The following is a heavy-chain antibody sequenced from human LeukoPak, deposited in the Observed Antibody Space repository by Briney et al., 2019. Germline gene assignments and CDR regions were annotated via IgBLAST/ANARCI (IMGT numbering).Heavy chain of an antibody. CDR3: AREGGFYRPLDY. V-gene: IGHV4-59*12. Sequence: SETLSLTCTVSGGSISSYYWTWIRQPPGKGLEWIGYIYYSGNTNYNPSLKSRVTISVDTSKNQFSLKLTSVTAADTAVYYCAREGGFYRPLDYSGQGTLVTVSS. CDR2: IYYSGNT. J-gene: IGHJ4*02. CDR1: GGSISSYY. D-gene: IGHD3-3*01.